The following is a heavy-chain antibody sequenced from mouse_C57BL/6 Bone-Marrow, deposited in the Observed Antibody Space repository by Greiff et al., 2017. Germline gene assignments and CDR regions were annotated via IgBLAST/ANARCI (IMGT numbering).Heavy chain of an antibody. D-gene: IGHD1-1*01. Sequence: QVQLKQSGAELARPGASVKLSCKASGYTFTSYGISWVKQRTGQGLEWIGEIYPRSGNTYSNEKFKGKATLTADKSSSTAYMELRILTSEDAAVYFFAKNYGSSYDYWGQGTTLTVSS. CDR2: IYPRSGNT. V-gene: IGHV1-81*01. CDR1: GYTFTSYG. CDR3: AKNYGSSYDY. J-gene: IGHJ2*01.